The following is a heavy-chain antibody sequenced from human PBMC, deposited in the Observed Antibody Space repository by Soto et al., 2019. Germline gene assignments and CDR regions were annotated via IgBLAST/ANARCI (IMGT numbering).Heavy chain of an antibody. J-gene: IGHJ6*02. V-gene: IGHV4-31*03. D-gene: IGHD4-17*01. CDR3: ARALYGDYVWYYYGMDL. CDR2: IYYSGST. CDR1: GGSISSGGYY. Sequence: QVQLQESGPGLVKPSQTLSLTCTVSGGSISSGGYYWSWIRQHPGKGLEWIGYIYYSGSTYYNPSLKSRVTISVDTSKNQFSLKLSSVTAADTAVYYCARALYGDYVWYYYGMDLWGQGTTVTVSS.